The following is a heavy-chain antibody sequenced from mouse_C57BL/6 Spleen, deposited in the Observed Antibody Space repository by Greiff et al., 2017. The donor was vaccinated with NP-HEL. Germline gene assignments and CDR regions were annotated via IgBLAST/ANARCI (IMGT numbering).Heavy chain of an antibody. J-gene: IGHJ3*01. CDR2: IDPNSGGT. D-gene: IGHD2-5*01. V-gene: IGHV1-72*01. CDR3: ASYCSNYVYAD. CDR1: GYTFTSYW. Sequence: QVQLQQPGAELVKPGASVKLSCKASGYTFTSYWMHWVKQRPGRGLEWIGMIDPNSGGTKYNEKFKSKATLTVAKPSRTAYLQLRSLTSEDSAVDDCASYCSNYVYADWGKGTLVTVSA.